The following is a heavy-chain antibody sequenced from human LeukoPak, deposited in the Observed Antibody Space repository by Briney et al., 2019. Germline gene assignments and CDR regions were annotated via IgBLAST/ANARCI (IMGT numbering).Heavy chain of an antibody. Sequence: PSETLSLTCTVSGGSTNPYYWSWIRQPPGKGLEWIGYTYYSGSTNYNPSLKSRVTISVDTSKNQFSLKLSSVTAADTAVYYCARRIQYYYGMDVWGQGTTVTVSS. V-gene: IGHV4-59*08. CDR1: GGSTNPYY. CDR3: ARRIQYYYGMDV. J-gene: IGHJ6*02. D-gene: IGHD1-1*01. CDR2: TYYSGST.